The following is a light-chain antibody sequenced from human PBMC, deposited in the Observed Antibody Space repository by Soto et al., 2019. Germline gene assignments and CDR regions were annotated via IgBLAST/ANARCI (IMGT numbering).Light chain of an antibody. Sequence: EIVLKHSPGTLSLSPWERATLSFSASQSVSGNFSAWYQEKAGQAPRLLIYGASTRPTGIPDRFSGSGSGTDFTLTISRLEPEDFAVYYCRQYGRSLGFAFGGGTKVDIK. CDR3: RQYGRSLGFA. V-gene: IGKV3-20*01. J-gene: IGKJ4*01. CDR1: QSVSGNF. CDR2: GAS.